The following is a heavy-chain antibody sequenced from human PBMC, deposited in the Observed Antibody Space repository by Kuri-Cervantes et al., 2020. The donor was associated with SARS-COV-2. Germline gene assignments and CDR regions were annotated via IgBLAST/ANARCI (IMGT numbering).Heavy chain of an antibody. V-gene: IGHV3-7*01. CDR3: AREMTPIVVVVAATGAIGYFDL. J-gene: IGHJ2*01. CDR1: GFTFSSYW. CDR2: IKQDGSEK. D-gene: IGHD2-15*01. Sequence: LSLTCAASGFTFSSYWMSWVRQAPGKGLEWVANIKQDGSEKYYVDSVKGRFTISRDNAKNSLYLQMNSLRAEDTAVYYCAREMTPIVVVVAATGAIGYFDLWGRGTLVTVSS.